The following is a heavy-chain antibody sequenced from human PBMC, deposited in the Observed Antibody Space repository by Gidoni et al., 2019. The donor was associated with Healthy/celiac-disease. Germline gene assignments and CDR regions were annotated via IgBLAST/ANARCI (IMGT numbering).Heavy chain of an antibody. D-gene: IGHD3-22*01. CDR1: GFTFSSDA. Sequence: EVQLLESGGGLVQPGGSLRLSCAASGFTFSSDAMRWVRQAPGKGLELGSAISGSGCSTYYADSCKGRFTLSRDNSKNPLFLQMNRLRAEDTAVYYFSKDPRAYYYDSSGYSSFDYWGQGTLVTVSS. V-gene: IGHV3-23*01. J-gene: IGHJ4*02. CDR2: ISGSGCST. CDR3: SKDPRAYYYDSSGYSSFDY.